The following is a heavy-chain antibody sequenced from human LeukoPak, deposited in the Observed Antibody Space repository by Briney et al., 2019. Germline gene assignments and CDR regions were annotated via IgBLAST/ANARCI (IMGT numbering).Heavy chain of an antibody. V-gene: IGHV3-7*03. CDR1: GFTFSNYW. D-gene: IGHD3-10*01. Sequence: GGSLRLSCAASGFTFSNYWMTWVRQAPGKGLEWVANIKQDESEKYYVDSVKGRFTISRDNSMNTLYLQMNSLRAEDTAVYYCTAGGIMVRVFENWGQGTLVTVSS. CDR2: IKQDESEK. J-gene: IGHJ4*02. CDR3: TAGGIMVRVFEN.